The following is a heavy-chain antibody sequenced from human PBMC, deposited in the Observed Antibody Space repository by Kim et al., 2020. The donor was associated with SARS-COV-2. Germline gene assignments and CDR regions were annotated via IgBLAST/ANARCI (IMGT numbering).Heavy chain of an antibody. V-gene: IGHV3-21*01. D-gene: IGHD2-21*02. CDR1: GFPFSSFT. Sequence: GGSLRLSCAASGFPFSSFTLNWVRQAPGKGLEWVSSITSSSSFVYYADSVKGRFTISRDNAKNTLFLQMNSLRAEDTAVYYCARYRCGGACHFDYWGQGTLVTASS. CDR2: ITSSSSFV. J-gene: IGHJ4*02. CDR3: ARYRCGGACHFDY.